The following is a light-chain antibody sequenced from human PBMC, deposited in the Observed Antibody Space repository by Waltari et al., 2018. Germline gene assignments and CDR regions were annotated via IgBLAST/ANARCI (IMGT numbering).Light chain of an antibody. Sequence: QTVVTQEPSFSVSPGGTVTLTCAFSSGSVSTSFSHRWYQQTPGQAPRTLIYSTNTRSSGVPDRFSGSILGSKAALTITGAQADDESDYYCVLYLPSGIWVFGGGTKLTVL. J-gene: IGLJ3*02. V-gene: IGLV8-61*01. CDR3: VLYLPSGIWV. CDR1: SGSVSTSFS. CDR2: STN.